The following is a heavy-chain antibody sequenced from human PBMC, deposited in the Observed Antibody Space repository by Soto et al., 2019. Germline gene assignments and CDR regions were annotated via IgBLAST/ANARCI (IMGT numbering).Heavy chain of an antibody. CDR1: GYTFTSYG. CDR2: ISAYNGNT. V-gene: IGHV1-18*01. CDR3: ARERTAEDWFDP. Sequence: ASVKVSCKASGYTFTSYGISWVRQAPGQGLEWMGWISAYNGNTNYAQKFQGRVTMTTDTSTSTAYMELRSLRSDDTAVYYCARERTAEDWFDPWGQGTLVTVSS. J-gene: IGHJ5*02.